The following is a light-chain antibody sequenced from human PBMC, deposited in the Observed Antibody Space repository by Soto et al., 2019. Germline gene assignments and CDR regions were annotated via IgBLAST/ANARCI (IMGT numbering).Light chain of an antibody. J-gene: IGLJ1*01. CDR1: ASDVGSYGL. Sequence: QSVLTQPASVSGSPGQSITISCAGTASDVGSYGLVSWYQQHPGKAPKLMIYEGTKRPSGVSNRFSGSKSGNTASLTISGLQAEDEADYYCCSYAGSATYVFGTGTKVTVL. CDR3: CSYAGSATYV. V-gene: IGLV2-23*01. CDR2: EGT.